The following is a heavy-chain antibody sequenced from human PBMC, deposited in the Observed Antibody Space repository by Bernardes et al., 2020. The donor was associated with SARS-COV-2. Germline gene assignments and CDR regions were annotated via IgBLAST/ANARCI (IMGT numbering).Heavy chain of an antibody. CDR1: GFSFSTNA. D-gene: IGHD3-22*01. V-gene: IGHV3-23*01. CDR2: ISASGGST. CDR3: ARDIPSDSSFHY. J-gene: IGHJ4*02. Sequence: GGSLRLSCAASGFSFSTNAMRWVRQAPGKGLEWVSSISASGGSTYYADSVKGRFTISRDNSKNTLDLQMNSLTAEDTAVYFCARDIPSDSSFHYWGQGTLVTVSS.